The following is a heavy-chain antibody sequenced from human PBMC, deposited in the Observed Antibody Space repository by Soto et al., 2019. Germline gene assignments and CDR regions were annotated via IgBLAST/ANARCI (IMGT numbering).Heavy chain of an antibody. Sequence: SETLSLTCTVSGGSISSGGYYWSWIRQHPGKGLEWIGYIYYSGSTYYNPSLKSRVTISVDTSKNQFSLKLSSVTAADTAVYYCAKSLVGATTWFDPWGQGTLVTVSS. D-gene: IGHD1-26*01. J-gene: IGHJ5*02. CDR3: AKSLVGATTWFDP. V-gene: IGHV4-31*03. CDR1: GGSISSGGYY. CDR2: IYYSGST.